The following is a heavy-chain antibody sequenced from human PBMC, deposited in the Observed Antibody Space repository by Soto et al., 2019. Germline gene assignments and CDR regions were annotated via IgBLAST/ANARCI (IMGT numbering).Heavy chain of an antibody. Sequence: ASVKVSCKASGYIFTGYHIHWVRQAPGRGLEWMGWINPNSGDTEYAQNFQGRVTMARDTSFNLVYMEMSGLMSDDTAVYYCARDARGTRGFDEMDIWGQGTTVTVSS. CDR2: INPNSGDT. D-gene: IGHD3-9*01. CDR1: GYIFTGYH. V-gene: IGHV1-2*02. CDR3: ARDARGTRGFDEMDI. J-gene: IGHJ6*02.